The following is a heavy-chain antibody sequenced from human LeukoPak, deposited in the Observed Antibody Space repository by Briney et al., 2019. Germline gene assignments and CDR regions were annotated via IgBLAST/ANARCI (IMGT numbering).Heavy chain of an antibody. J-gene: IGHJ4*02. CDR3: AKWMGYWS. Sequence: GGSLRLSCAASGFTFSSYGMHWVRQAPGKGLEWVAVISYDGSNKYYADSVKGRFTISRDNSKNTLYLQMNSLRAEDTAVYYCAKWMGYWSWGQGPLVTVSS. D-gene: IGHD6-13*01. V-gene: IGHV3-30*18. CDR2: ISYDGSNK. CDR1: GFTFSSYG.